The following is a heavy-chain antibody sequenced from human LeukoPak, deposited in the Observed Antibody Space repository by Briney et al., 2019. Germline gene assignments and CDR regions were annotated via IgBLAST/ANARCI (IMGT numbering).Heavy chain of an antibody. CDR2: IIRSGAGT. CDR3: AKDYYDSSGYYNFDAFDI. V-gene: IGHV3-23*01. D-gene: IGHD3-22*01. Sequence: GGSLRLSCAASGFTFSSYVMSWVRQAPGKGLEWVSSIIRSGAGTFYADSVKGRFSISRDNSKNTLYLQMDSLRAEDTAVYYCAKDYYDSSGYYNFDAFDIWGQGTMVTVSS. J-gene: IGHJ3*02. CDR1: GFTFSSYV.